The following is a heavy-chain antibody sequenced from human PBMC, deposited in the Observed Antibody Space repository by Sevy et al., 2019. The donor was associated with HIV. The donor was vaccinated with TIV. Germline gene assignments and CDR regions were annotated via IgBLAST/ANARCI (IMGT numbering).Heavy chain of an antibody. CDR3: AREGGCDFGDSSSWTDSYYYYYGMDV. D-gene: IGHD6-13*01. V-gene: IGHV1-2*02. J-gene: IGHJ6*02. CDR2: INPNSGGT. Sequence: ASVKVSCKASGYTFTGYYMHWVRQAPGQGLEWMGWINPNSGGTNYAQKFQGRVTMTRDTSISTAYMELSRLRSDDTAVYYCAREGGCDFGDSSSWTDSYYYYYGMDVWGQGTTVTVSS. CDR1: GYTFTGYY.